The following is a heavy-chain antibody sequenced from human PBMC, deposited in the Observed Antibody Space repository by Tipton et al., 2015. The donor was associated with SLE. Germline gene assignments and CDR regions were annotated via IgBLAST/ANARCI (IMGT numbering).Heavy chain of an antibody. CDR2: IYYSGST. CDR1: GGSVSSGSYY. CDR3: VRLRSKVLIDY. J-gene: IGHJ4*02. Sequence: LRLSCTVSGGSVSSGSYYWAWIRQPPGRGPEWIGTIYYSGSTYYYPSLKSRITISVDTSKNQFSLEVRSVTAADTAVYYCVRLRSKVLIDYWGQGTLVTASS. D-gene: IGHD2-8*01. V-gene: IGHV4-39*07.